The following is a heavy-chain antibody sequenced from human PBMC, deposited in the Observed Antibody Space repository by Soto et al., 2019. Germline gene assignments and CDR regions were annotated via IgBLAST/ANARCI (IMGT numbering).Heavy chain of an antibody. CDR1: GFTVSSNY. CDR2: IYSGGST. J-gene: IGHJ6*02. D-gene: IGHD3-10*01. CDR3: AKSLYLISGPPGRGVFHYYGMDV. V-gene: IGHV3-66*01. Sequence: GGSLRLSCAASGFTVSSNYMSWVRQAPGKGLEWVSVIYSGGSTYYADSVKGRFTISRYNSNNTLRLQMNTLRPEDTAVYYCAKSLYLISGPPGRGVFHYYGMDVWGQGTTVTVSS.